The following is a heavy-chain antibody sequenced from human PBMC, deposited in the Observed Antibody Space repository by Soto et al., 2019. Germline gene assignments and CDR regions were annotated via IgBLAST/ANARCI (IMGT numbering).Heavy chain of an antibody. V-gene: IGHV4-59*01. CDR2: IYYSGST. D-gene: IGHD2-2*01. Sequence: SETLSLTCTVSGGSISSYYWSWIRQPPGKGLEWIGYIYYSGSTNYNPSLKSRVTISVDTSKNQFSLKLSSVTAADTAVYYCGRGYCSSTSCYVFDYWGQGTLVTVSS. CDR1: GGSISSYY. CDR3: GRGYCSSTSCYVFDY. J-gene: IGHJ4*02.